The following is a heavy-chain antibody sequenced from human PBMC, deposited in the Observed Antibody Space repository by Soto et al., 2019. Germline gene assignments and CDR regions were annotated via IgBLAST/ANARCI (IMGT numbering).Heavy chain of an antibody. CDR1: GFSFSSYA. CDR2: VSADAARK. Sequence: GGSLRLSCAASGFSFSSYAMTWVRQAPGKGLEWVSAVSADAARKYHAGSVKGRFTISRDNSMNTLYLQMNSLRVDDTAIYFCAKYYYDSSGSFDYWGQGSLVTVS. CDR3: AKYYYDSSGSFDY. V-gene: IGHV3-23*01. J-gene: IGHJ4*02. D-gene: IGHD3-22*01.